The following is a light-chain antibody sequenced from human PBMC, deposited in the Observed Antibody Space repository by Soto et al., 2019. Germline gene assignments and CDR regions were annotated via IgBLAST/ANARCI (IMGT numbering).Light chain of an antibody. CDR1: NIGTKS. V-gene: IGLV3-21*02. CDR2: DDS. Sequence: SYELTQSPSVSVAPGQTARITCGGNNIGTKSVHWFQQRPGRAPVLVVFDDSDRPSGIPERFSGSKSGSTATLTITRVEAGDEAEYYCKVWDSSLLHHVFGTGTKVT. CDR3: KVWDSSLLHHV. J-gene: IGLJ1*01.